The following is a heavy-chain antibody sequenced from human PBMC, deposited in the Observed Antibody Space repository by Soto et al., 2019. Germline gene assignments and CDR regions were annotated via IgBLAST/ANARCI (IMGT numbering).Heavy chain of an antibody. CDR3: AREVFRYFDL. J-gene: IGHJ2*01. CDR2: ISAYNANT. V-gene: IGHV1-18*01. CDR1: GYTLTRYG. Sequence: QGHLVQSGAEVKKPGASVKVSCKASGYTLTRYGITWVRQAPGQGLEWMGSISAYNANTNYAQKLQGRLTMTTDTSTSTAYMELRSLTSDDTAVYYCAREVFRYFDLWGRGTRVSVSS. D-gene: IGHD1-20*01.